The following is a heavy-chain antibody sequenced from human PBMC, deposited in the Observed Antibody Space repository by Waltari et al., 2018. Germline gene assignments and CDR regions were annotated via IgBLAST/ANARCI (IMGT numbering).Heavy chain of an antibody. D-gene: IGHD3-10*01. CDR2: IYSGGST. CDR1: GFTVSSNY. CDR3: ARRFGSGSYMYYFDY. V-gene: IGHV3-66*02. Sequence: EVQLVESGGGLVQPGGSLRLSCAASGFTVSSNYMSWVRQAPGKGLEWVSVIYSGGSTYYADSVKGRFTISRDNSKNTLYLQMNSLRAEDTAVYYCARRFGSGSYMYYFDYWGQGTLVTVSS. J-gene: IGHJ4*02.